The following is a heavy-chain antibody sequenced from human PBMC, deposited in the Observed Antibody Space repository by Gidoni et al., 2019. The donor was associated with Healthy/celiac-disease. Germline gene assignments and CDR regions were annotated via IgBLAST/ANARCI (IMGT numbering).Heavy chain of an antibody. CDR1: GFTFSSYG. Sequence: QVQLVESGGGVVQPGRSMRLSCAASGFTFSSYGMHWVRQAPGKGLEWVAVRSYDGSNKYYADSVKGRFTISRDNSKNTLYLQMNSLRAEDTAVYYCAKDLSNWNEDYMDVWGKGTTVTVSS. J-gene: IGHJ6*03. D-gene: IGHD1-1*01. CDR2: RSYDGSNK. CDR3: AKDLSNWNEDYMDV. V-gene: IGHV3-30*18.